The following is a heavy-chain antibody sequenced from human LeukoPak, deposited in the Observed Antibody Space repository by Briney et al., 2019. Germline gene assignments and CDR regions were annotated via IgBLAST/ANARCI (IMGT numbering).Heavy chain of an antibody. CDR1: GGSISSGDYY. CDR3: ARFRSWYNYFDY. D-gene: IGHD6-13*01. Sequence: PSETLSLTCTVSGGSISSGDYYWSWIRQPPGKGMEWIGYIYYSGSTYYNPSLKSRVTISVDTSKNQFSLKLSSVTAADTAVYYCARFRSWYNYFDYSGQETLVTVSS. V-gene: IGHV4-30-4*01. CDR2: IYYSGST. J-gene: IGHJ4*02.